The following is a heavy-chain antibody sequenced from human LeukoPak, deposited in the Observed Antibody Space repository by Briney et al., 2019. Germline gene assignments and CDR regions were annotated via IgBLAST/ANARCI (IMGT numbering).Heavy chain of an antibody. CDR2: IKQDGSEK. Sequence: GGSLRLSCAASGFTFSSYWMSWVRQAPGKGLEWVANIKQDGSEKYYVDSVKGRFTISRDNAKNSLYLQMNSLRAEDTAVYYCASVVYDFWSGYYSPGAFDIWGQGTMVTVSS. D-gene: IGHD3-3*01. CDR3: ASVVYDFWSGYYSPGAFDI. J-gene: IGHJ3*02. CDR1: GFTFSSYW. V-gene: IGHV3-7*01.